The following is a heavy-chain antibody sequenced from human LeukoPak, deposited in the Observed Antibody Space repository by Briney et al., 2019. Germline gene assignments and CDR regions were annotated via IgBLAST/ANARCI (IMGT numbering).Heavy chain of an antibody. CDR2: ISYVGSNK. CDR3: AKNGDRGAYCSGGSCYPYYYYYIDV. V-gene: IGHV3-30*04. D-gene: IGHD2-15*01. CDR1: GFTFSSYA. J-gene: IGHJ6*03. Sequence: RGSLRLSSAASGFTFSSYAMHWVRQAPGKGLGWVAVISYVGSNKYYADSVKGRFTISRDNSKNTLYLQMNSLRAEDTAIYYCAKNGDRGAYCSGGSCYPYYYYYIDVWGKGTTVTISS.